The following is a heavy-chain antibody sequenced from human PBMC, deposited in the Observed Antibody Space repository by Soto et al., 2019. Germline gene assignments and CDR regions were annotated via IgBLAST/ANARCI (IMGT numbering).Heavy chain of an antibody. V-gene: IGHV3-23*01. J-gene: IGHJ1*01. CDR1: GFTFSSYA. D-gene: IGHD3-22*01. Sequence: GGSLRLSCAASGFTFSSYAMSWVRQAPGKGLEWVSAISGSGGSTYYADSVKGRFTISRDNSKNTLYLQMNSLRAEDTAVYYCARLPDSSGYYFKHWGQGTLVTVSS. CDR2: ISGSGGST. CDR3: ARLPDSSGYYFKH.